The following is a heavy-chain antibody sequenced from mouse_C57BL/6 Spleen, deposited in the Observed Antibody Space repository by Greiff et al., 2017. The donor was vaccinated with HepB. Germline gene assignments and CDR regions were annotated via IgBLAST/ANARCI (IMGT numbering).Heavy chain of an antibody. CDR2: ISSGSSTI. CDR3: ARTNPYYFDY. V-gene: IGHV5-17*01. J-gene: IGHJ2*01. CDR1: GFTFSDYG. D-gene: IGHD1-3*01. Sequence: EVKLMESGGGLVKPGGSLKLSCAASGFTFSDYGMHWVRQAPEKGLEWVAYISSGSSTIYYADTVKGRFTISRDNAKNTLFLQMTSLRSEDTAMYYCARTNPYYFDYWGQGTTLTVSS.